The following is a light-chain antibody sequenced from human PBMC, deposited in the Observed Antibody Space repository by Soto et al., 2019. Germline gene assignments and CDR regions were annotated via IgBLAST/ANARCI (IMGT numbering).Light chain of an antibody. Sequence: EIVLTQSPATLSLSPGERATLSCRASQSVSNYLAWYQQKPGQAPRLLIYDASNRASGIPARFSGSGSGTDFTLTISSLDPEEFAVYYCQQRSNWPPVTFGGGTKVDIK. CDR1: QSVSNY. CDR3: QQRSNWPPVT. J-gene: IGKJ4*01. V-gene: IGKV3-11*01. CDR2: DAS.